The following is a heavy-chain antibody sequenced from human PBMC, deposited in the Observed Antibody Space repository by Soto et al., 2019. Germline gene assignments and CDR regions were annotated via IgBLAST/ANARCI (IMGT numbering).Heavy chain of an antibody. CDR1: GGSISSSNW. J-gene: IGHJ4*02. CDR2: IYHSGST. D-gene: IGHD6-19*01. Sequence: SETLSLTCAVSGGSISSSNWWSWVRQPPGKGLEWIGEIYHSGSTNYNPSLKSRVTMTEDTSTDTAYMELSSLRSEDTAVYYCATTGWYNFDYWGQGTLVTVSS. CDR3: ATTGWYNFDY. V-gene: IGHV4-4*02.